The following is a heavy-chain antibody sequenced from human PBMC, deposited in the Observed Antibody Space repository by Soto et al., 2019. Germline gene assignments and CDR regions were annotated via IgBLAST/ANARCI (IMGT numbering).Heavy chain of an antibody. D-gene: IGHD5-18*01. Sequence: QVQLQESGPGLVKPSETLSLTCTVSGGPISGFYWSWIRQSPGKGLEWISDICNTGSTQFNPSLKSRVTISVDTSKNQVSLKLTSVTAADTAVYDCARGTQHQDWYFDLWGRCTLVSVSS. V-gene: IGHV4-59*01. CDR1: GGPISGFY. CDR2: ICNTGST. CDR3: ARGTQHQDWYFDL. J-gene: IGHJ2*01.